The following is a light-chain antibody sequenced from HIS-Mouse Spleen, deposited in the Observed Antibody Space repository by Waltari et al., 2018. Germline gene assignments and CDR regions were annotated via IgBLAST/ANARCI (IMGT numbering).Light chain of an antibody. CDR1: SSDVGSYNL. CDR3: CSYAGSSTVV. Sequence: QSALTQPASVSGSPGQSITISCTGTSSDVGSYNLFSWYQQHPGKAPQLMIYEGSKRPSGFSNRFSGSKSGNTASLTISGLQAEDEADYYCCSYAGSSTVVFGGGTKLTVL. V-gene: IGLV2-23*01. J-gene: IGLJ2*01. CDR2: EGS.